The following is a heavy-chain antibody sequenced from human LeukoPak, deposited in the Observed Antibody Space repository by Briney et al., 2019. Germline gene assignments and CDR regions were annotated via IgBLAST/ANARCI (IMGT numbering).Heavy chain of an antibody. D-gene: IGHD6-6*01. CDR1: GYTFTSYG. V-gene: IGHV1-18*01. Sequence: GASVKVSCKASGYTFTSYGISWVRQAPGQGLERMGWISAYNGNTNYAQKLQGRVTMTTDTSTSTAYMELRSLRSDDTAVYYCARARIEYSSSSEGLGYWGQGTLVTVSS. CDR2: ISAYNGNT. J-gene: IGHJ4*02. CDR3: ARARIEYSSSSEGLGY.